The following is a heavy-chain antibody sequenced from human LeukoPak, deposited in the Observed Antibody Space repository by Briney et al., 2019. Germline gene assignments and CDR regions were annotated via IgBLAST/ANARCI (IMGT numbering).Heavy chain of an antibody. D-gene: IGHD3-10*01. CDR2: IYYSGST. CDR1: GGSIISYY. Sequence: PSETLSLTCTVSGGSIISYYWSWIRQPPGKGLEWIGYIYYSGSTNYNPSLKSRVTISVDTSKNQFSLKLSSVTAADTAVYYCASVSRYYYGSGRAFDIWGQGTMVTVSS. V-gene: IGHV4-59*01. J-gene: IGHJ3*02. CDR3: ASVSRYYYGSGRAFDI.